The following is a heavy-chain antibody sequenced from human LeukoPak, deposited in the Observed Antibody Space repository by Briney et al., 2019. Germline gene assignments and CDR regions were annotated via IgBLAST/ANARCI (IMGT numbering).Heavy chain of an antibody. CDR1: GFTFSSYG. D-gene: IGHD5/OR15-5a*01. CDR2: ISYDGSNK. J-gene: IGHJ1*01. V-gene: IGHV3-30*18. CDR3: AKGVYD. Sequence: GGSLRLSCAASGFTFSSYGMHWVRQAPGKGQEWVAVISYDGSNKYYADSVKGRFTISRDNSKNTLYLQMNSLRAEDTAVYYCAKGVYDWGQGTLVTVSS.